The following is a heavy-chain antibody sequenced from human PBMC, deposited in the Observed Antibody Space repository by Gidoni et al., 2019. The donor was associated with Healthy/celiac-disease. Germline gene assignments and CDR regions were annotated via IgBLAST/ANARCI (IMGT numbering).Heavy chain of an antibody. CDR2: IKHSGST. Sequence: QVQLQQWGAGLLKPAETLSLTCAAYGGSFSGYYWSWIRQPPGKGLEWIGEIKHSGSTTYNQSLKSLVTISVDTSKTQFSLKLSSVTAADTAVYYCAGGRWVGYCSGGSCYSEYFQHWGQGTLVTVSS. D-gene: IGHD2-15*01. J-gene: IGHJ1*01. CDR3: AGGRWVGYCSGGSCYSEYFQH. V-gene: IGHV4-34*01. CDR1: GGSFSGYY.